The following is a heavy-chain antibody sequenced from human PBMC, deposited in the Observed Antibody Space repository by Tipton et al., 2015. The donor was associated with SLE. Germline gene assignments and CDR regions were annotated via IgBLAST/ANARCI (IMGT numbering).Heavy chain of an antibody. Sequence: GSLRLSCAASGFTFSSFWMTWVRQAPGKGLEWVATIKQDGSEKYYVEYVKGRFTISRDNAKNSLDLQMQSLRAEDTAVYYCARGHVVPLSGVPGAFDIWGQGTMVTVSS. CDR1: GFTFSSFW. J-gene: IGHJ3*02. D-gene: IGHD2-8*01. V-gene: IGHV3-7*03. CDR3: ARGHVVPLSGVPGAFDI. CDR2: IKQDGSEK.